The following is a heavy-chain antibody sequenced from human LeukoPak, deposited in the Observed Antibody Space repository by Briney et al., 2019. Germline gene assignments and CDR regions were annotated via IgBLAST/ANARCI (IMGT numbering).Heavy chain of an antibody. Sequence: ASVKVSCKTSGSTFSSYYMHWVRQAPGQGLEWMGIINPSGGSTSSAHKFQGRVTMTRDMSTSTVYMELSSLKSEDTAVYYCAREMATISAFDIWGQGTMVTVSS. V-gene: IGHV1-46*01. CDR1: GSTFSSYY. CDR2: INPSGGST. J-gene: IGHJ3*02. CDR3: AREMATISAFDI. D-gene: IGHD5-24*01.